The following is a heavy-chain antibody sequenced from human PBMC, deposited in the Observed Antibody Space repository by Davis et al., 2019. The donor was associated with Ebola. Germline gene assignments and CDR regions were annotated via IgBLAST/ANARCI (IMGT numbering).Heavy chain of an antibody. V-gene: IGHV3-23*01. CDR2: ISATGGIST. CDR1: GFTFSDYA. Sequence: GESLKISCAASGFTFSDYAMSWVRQAPGKGLEWVATISATGGISTYYADSVKGRFTISRDNSQSTLFLQMNSLRAEDTAVYYCAKARPSYHYDSGVYYTTYYFDYWGQGTLVTVSS. CDR3: AKARPSYHYDSGVYYTTYYFDY. J-gene: IGHJ4*02. D-gene: IGHD3-22*01.